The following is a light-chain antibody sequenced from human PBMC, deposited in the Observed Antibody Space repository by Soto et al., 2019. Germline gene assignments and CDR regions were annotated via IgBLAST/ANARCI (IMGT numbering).Light chain of an antibody. Sequence: ETVLTPSPDTLSVSTGDRVTLSCSASQTVGNSLAWYQQKPGQAPRLLLHSASTRVTGVPVRFSGSGFGTEFKLTISSLQSEDSAIYYCQQYYHWPPITFGPGTRLEI. J-gene: IGKJ5*01. CDR2: SAS. V-gene: IGKV3-15*01. CDR3: QQYYHWPPIT. CDR1: QTVGNS.